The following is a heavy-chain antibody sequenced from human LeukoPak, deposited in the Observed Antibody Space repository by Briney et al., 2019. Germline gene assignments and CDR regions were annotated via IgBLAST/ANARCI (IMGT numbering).Heavy chain of an antibody. CDR3: AKDRFYGSGSFVGPSDY. CDR1: GFSFSSFA. J-gene: IGHJ4*02. V-gene: IGHV3-23*01. CDR2: ISGSGGST. D-gene: IGHD3-10*01. Sequence: TGGSLRLSCAASGFSFSSFAMTWVRQAPGKGLEWVSAISGSGGSTYYADSVKGRFTISRDNSKNTLYLQINSLRAEDTAVYYCAKDRFYGSGSFVGPSDYWGQGTLVTVSS.